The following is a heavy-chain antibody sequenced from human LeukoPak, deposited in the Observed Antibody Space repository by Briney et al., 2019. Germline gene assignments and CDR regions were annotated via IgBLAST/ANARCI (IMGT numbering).Heavy chain of an antibody. D-gene: IGHD2-2*01. CDR3: AATQIVVVPAAFDY. Sequence: GGSLRLSCAASGFTFNSFAMHWVRQAPGKGLEHLAFIQSDGSDKYYADSVKGRFTISRDNSKNTLYLQMNSLRAEDTAVYYCAATQIVVVPAAFDYWGQGTLVTVSS. J-gene: IGHJ4*02. CDR2: IQSDGSDK. V-gene: IGHV3-30*02. CDR1: GFTFNSFA.